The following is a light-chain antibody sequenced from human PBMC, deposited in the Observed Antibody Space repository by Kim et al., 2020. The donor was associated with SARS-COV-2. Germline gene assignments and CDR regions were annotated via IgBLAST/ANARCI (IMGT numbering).Light chain of an antibody. Sequence: AIQMTQSPSSLSASVGDRVTITCRASQGIRNDLAWYQQRPGMAPKLLIYGASSLQSGVPSRFSGSGSGTDFTLTISSLQPEDFATYYCLQDYAYPRTFGQGTKVDIK. V-gene: IGKV1-6*01. J-gene: IGKJ1*01. CDR1: QGIRND. CDR2: GAS. CDR3: LQDYAYPRT.